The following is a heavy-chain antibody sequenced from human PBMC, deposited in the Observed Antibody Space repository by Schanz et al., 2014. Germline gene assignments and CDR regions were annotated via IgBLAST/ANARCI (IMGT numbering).Heavy chain of an antibody. D-gene: IGHD6-19*01. J-gene: IGHJ4*02. Sequence: EVQLVESGGGLVQPGGSLRLSCAASGFTFSTYWMHWVRQAPGKGLVWVSSISSTSSYIFYADSVKGRFTISRDNAKNSLYLQMNSLRADDSAIYYCAKDHPSSGWPAFDVWGQGTQVTVSS. CDR1: GFTFSTYW. CDR2: ISSTSSYI. CDR3: AKDHPSSGWPAFDV. V-gene: IGHV3-21*04.